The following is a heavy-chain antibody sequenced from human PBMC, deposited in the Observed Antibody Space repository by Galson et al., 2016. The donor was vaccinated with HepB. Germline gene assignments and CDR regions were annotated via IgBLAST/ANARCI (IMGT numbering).Heavy chain of an antibody. CDR3: VKDWVYCGPSSCYRPPVWTDS. CDR2: ITGSGGHT. D-gene: IGHD6-13*01. CDR1: GFSFPNYA. Sequence: SLRLSCAASGFSFPNYAMIWVRQAPGKGLEWVSTITGSGGHTYYPDSLKGRFTISRDDSMNTVYLHMKGLRVEDTAVYYCVKDWVYCGPSSCYRPPVWTDSWGQGTLVTVSS. V-gene: IGHV3-23*01. J-gene: IGHJ4*02.